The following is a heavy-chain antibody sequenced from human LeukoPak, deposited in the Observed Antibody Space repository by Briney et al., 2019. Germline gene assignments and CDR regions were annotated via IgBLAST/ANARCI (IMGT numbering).Heavy chain of an antibody. D-gene: IGHD6-19*01. J-gene: IGHJ4*02. V-gene: IGHV3-21*01. Sequence: GGSLRLSCAASGFTFSSYSMNWVRQAPGKGLEWVSSISSSCSYIYYADSVKGRFTISRDNAKNSLYLQMNSLRAEDTAIYYCVESLSFAVAGVFGYWGQGTLVTVSS. CDR1: GFTFSSYS. CDR3: VESLSFAVAGVFGY. CDR2: ISSSCSYI.